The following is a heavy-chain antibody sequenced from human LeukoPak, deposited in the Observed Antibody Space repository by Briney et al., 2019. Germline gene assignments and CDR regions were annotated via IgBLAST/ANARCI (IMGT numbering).Heavy chain of an antibody. Sequence: PGGSLRLSCAASGFTFSSHWMHWVRQAPGKGLVWVSFINNDGRATSYADSVKGRFTISRDNAKNTLYLQMNSLRAEDTAMYYCARGGQGAADYWGPGTLVTVSS. CDR3: ARGGQGAADY. V-gene: IGHV3-74*01. J-gene: IGHJ4*02. CDR2: INNDGRAT. D-gene: IGHD3-16*01. CDR1: GFTFSSHW.